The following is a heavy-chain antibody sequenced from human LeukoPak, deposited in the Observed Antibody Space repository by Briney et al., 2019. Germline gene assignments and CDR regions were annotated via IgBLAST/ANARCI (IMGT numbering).Heavy chain of an antibody. CDR3: ARRRISSAYHLDL. D-gene: IGHD3-22*01. J-gene: IGHJ5*02. Sequence: GASVKVSCKASGYNFTNYVITWVRQAPGQGLEWMGWVSAYNGKTNYAQEFQDRVSMTTDTSTSTAYMELMSLRPDDTAIFYCARRRISSAYHLDLWGQGTLVTASS. CDR2: VSAYNGKT. V-gene: IGHV1-18*01. CDR1: GYNFTNYV.